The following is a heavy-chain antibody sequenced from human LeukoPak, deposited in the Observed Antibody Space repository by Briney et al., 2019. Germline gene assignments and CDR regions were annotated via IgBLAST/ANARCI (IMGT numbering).Heavy chain of an antibody. Sequence: GGSLRLSCAASGFMFSSYWMTWVRQAPGEGLEWVANIKPDGTATYYVDSVKGRFTISRDNAKNLLYLQMNSLRGEDAAVYFCGGFGYEAGADLWGQGTLVTVSS. CDR1: GFMFSSYW. V-gene: IGHV3-7*01. D-gene: IGHD2-15*01. CDR3: GGFGYEAGADL. CDR2: IKPDGTAT. J-gene: IGHJ4*01.